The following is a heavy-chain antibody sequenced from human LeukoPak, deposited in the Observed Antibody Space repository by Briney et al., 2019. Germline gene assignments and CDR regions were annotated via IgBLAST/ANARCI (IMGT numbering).Heavy chain of an antibody. CDR3: AREPKQWLVRSNWFDP. CDR2: IYYSGST. Sequence: SETLSLTCTVSGGSFSTYYWSWIRQPPGKGLEWIGYIYYSGSTNYNPSLKSRVTISVDTSKNQFSLKLSFVTAADTAVYYCAREPKQWLVRSNWFDPWGQGTLVTVSS. J-gene: IGHJ5*02. V-gene: IGHV4-59*12. CDR1: GGSFSTYY. D-gene: IGHD6-19*01.